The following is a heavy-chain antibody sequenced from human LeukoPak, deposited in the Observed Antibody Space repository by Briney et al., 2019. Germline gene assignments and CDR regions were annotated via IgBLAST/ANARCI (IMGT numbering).Heavy chain of an antibody. D-gene: IGHD3-9*01. CDR2: IRHDRSNK. J-gene: IGHJ4*02. CDR1: GFTFSTYG. CDR3: AKEVYGYDILTGCDS. V-gene: IGHV3-30*02. Sequence: GGSLRLSCAASGFTFSTYGMHWVRQAPGKGLEWVAFIRHDRSNKYYADSVKGRFTISRDNSNNTLYLQMNSLRAEDTAVYYFAKEVYGYDILTGCDSWGKGTRVPVS.